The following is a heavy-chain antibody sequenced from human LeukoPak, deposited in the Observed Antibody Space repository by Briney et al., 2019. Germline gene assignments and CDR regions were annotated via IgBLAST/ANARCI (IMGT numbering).Heavy chain of an antibody. CDR3: ARGGRFGELLLPYFDY. V-gene: IGHV1-2*02. CDR2: VNPNSGGT. CDR1: GYTFTGYY. Sequence: GASVKVSCKASGYTFTGYYMHWVRQAPGQGLEWMGWVNPNSGGTNYAQKFRGRVTMTRDTSISTAYMELSRLRSDDTAVYYCARGGRFGELLLPYFDYWGQGTLVTVSS. J-gene: IGHJ4*02. D-gene: IGHD3-10*01.